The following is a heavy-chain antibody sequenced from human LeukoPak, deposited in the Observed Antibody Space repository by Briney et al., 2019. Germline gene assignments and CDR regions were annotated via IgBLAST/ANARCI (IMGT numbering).Heavy chain of an antibody. CDR2: SYNSGSR. CDR3: ARVWELSFDH. CDR1: GFTLSTDH. J-gene: IGHJ4*02. V-gene: IGHV3-53*01. Sequence: PGVSLILSCAASGFTLSTDHMSWVRQAPGKGLEWVAVSYNSGSRHYAESVKGRFTSSRDNSKNTLDLQMNSLRAEDTALYYCARVWELSFDHWGQGTLVTVS. D-gene: IGHD1-26*01.